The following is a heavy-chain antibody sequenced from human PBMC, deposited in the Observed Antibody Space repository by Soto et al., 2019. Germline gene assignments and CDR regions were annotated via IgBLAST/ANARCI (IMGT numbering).Heavy chain of an antibody. D-gene: IGHD3-3*01. CDR3: ARWSYLDY. V-gene: IGHV3-23*01. Sequence: RRHCCAASGVSLSRYALSWVRQAPGKGLEWVSTISGSDGKTFYADSVKGRFSISRDTSQNIFYLQMNSLRADDTAIYYCARWSYLDYWGQGP. J-gene: IGHJ4*02. CDR1: GVSLSRYA. CDR2: ISGSDGKT.